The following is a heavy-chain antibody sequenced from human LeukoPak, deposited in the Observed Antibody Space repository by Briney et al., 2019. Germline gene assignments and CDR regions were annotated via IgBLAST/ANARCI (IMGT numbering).Heavy chain of an antibody. V-gene: IGHV4-34*01. CDR1: GGSLSGYY. CDR2: INHSGGT. CDR3: ARGSRWTRKYCFDF. J-gene: IGHJ4*02. D-gene: IGHD5-24*01. Sequence: SETLSLTCAVYGGSLSGYYWSWIRQPPGKGLEWIGEINHSGGTNYNPSLKTRVTISVDTSKNQFSLKLSSVTAADTAIYYCARGSRWTRKYCFDFWGQGTLVTVSS.